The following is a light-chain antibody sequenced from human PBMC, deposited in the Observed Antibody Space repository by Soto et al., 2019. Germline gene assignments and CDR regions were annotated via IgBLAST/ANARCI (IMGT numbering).Light chain of an antibody. CDR1: SSDVRDDHY. Sequence: LTLPGPASQTAGQSVTISRTRSSSDVRDDHYRGGYKQHRGEALSLRTYEVNRRPSVVPDGLSGSKSSNTASLPVSGLQAEDEAHAYCSSYAGTCDLYFFGTGRKVTVL. CDR3: SSYAGTCDLYF. CDR2: EVN. J-gene: IGLJ1*01. V-gene: IGLV2-8*01.